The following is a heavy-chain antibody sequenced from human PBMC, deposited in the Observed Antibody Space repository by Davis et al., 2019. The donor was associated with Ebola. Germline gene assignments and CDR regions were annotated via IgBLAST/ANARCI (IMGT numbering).Heavy chain of an antibody. J-gene: IGHJ4*02. CDR1: GGSFSGYY. CDR3: ARQGGSYSYDY. V-gene: IGHV4-34*01. CDR2: INHSGST. Sequence: PGGSLRLSCAVYGGSFSGYYWSWIRQPPGKGLEWIGEINHSGSTNYNPSLKSRVTISIDTSKNQFSLKLSSVTAADTAVYYCARQGGSYSYDYWGQGTLVTVSS. D-gene: IGHD1-26*01.